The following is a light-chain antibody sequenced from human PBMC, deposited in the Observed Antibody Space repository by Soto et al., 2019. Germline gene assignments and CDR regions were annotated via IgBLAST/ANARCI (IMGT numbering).Light chain of an antibody. J-gene: IGLJ2*01. Sequence: QSALTQPRSVSGSPGQSVTISCTGTANDVGGYNYVSWYQQHPGKAPKLMIYEVSNRPSGVSNRFSGSKSGNTASLTISGLQAEDEADYYCSSYTSSSTVVFGGGTKVTVL. CDR2: EVS. CDR1: ANDVGGYNY. CDR3: SSYTSSSTVV. V-gene: IGLV2-14*01.